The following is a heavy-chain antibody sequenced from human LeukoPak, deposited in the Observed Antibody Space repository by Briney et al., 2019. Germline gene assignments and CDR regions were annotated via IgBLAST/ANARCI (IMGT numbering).Heavy chain of an antibody. J-gene: IGHJ6*02. CDR1: GFTFSGYG. V-gene: IGHV3-33*01. CDR2: IWYDGSNQ. Sequence: QPGGSLRLSCAASGFTFSGYGMHWVRQAPGKGLEWVAFIWYDGSNQYYGDSVKGRFTISRDNSKDTLYLQMNSLRAEDTAVYYCARDSHPIVEVTAGYGMDVWGQGTTVTVSS. CDR3: ARDSHPIVEVTAGYGMDV. D-gene: IGHD2-21*02.